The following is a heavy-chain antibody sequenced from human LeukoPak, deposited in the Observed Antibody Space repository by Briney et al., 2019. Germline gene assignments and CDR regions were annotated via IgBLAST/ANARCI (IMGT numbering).Heavy chain of an antibody. D-gene: IGHD3-22*01. J-gene: IGHJ4*02. CDR2: ISGSGYST. CDR1: GFAFITYA. Sequence: GGSLRLSCAASGFAFITYAMSWVRQAPGKGLEWVSAISGSGYSTYYADSVEGRFTISRDNSKNTLYLHMNSLRAEDTAVYYCAKTLKYDSSAYYYGLADYWGQGTLVTVSS. V-gene: IGHV3-23*01. CDR3: AKTLKYDSSAYYYGLADY.